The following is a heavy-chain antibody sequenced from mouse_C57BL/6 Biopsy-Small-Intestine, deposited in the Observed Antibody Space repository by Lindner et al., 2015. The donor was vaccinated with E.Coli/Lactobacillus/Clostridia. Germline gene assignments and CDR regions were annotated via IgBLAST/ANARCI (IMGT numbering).Heavy chain of an antibody. CDR2: ISAYNGDT. CDR1: GLHFSGYG. V-gene: IGHV1-4*01. Sequence: SVKVSCKASGLHFSGYGISWIRQAPGQGLEWMGWISAYNGDTKFAESLQDRVSMTTDTSTATAYMELRSLRRDDTAIYYCARDRRGVVASAVVEDGVFDFWGEGTLVNVSS. CDR3: ARDRRGVVASAVVEDGVFDF. D-gene: IGHD3-3*01. J-gene: IGHJ1*01.